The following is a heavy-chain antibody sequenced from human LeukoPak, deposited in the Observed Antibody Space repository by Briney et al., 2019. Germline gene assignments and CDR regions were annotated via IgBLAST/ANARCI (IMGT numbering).Heavy chain of an antibody. Sequence: PGGSLRLSCAASGFTFNSYAMHWVRQAPGKGLEYVSAISSNGGSTYYANSVKGRFTISRDNSKNTLYLQMGSLRAEDMAVYYCARGRPNPVYYYYGMDVWGQGTTVTVSS. J-gene: IGHJ6*02. CDR3: ARGRPNPVYYYYGMDV. V-gene: IGHV3-64*01. CDR1: GFTFNSYA. CDR2: ISSNGGST.